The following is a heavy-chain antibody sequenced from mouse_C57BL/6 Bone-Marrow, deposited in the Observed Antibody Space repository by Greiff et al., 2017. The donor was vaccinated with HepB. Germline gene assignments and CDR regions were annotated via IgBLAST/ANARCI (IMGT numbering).Heavy chain of an antibody. D-gene: IGHD2-3*01. V-gene: IGHV5-4*03. CDR2: ISDGGSYT. J-gene: IGHJ2*01. CDR3: ARVFIYDGYSYYFDY. Sequence: EVKLVESGGGLVKPGGSLKLSCAASGFTFSSYAMSWVRQTPEKRLEWVATISDGGSYTYYPDNVKGRFTISRDNAKNNLYLQMSHLKSEDTAMYYCARVFIYDGYSYYFDYWGQGTTLTVSS. CDR1: GFTFSSYA.